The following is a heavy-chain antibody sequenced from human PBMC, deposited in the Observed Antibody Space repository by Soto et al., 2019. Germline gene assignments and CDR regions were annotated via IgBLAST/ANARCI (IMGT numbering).Heavy chain of an antibody. D-gene: IGHD5-18*01. Sequence: EVQLVESGGGLVQPGGSLRLSCAASGFTFRTYWLSWVRQVPGKGLEWVANINLDGSEKNYVDSVKGRFTISRDNARNSLYLQMCSLRAEDTALYYGARDGSTSWYSYDNHGMDVWGQGTTVTVSS. CDR2: INLDGSEK. CDR1: GFTFRTYW. V-gene: IGHV3-7*05. CDR3: ARDGSTSWYSYDNHGMDV. J-gene: IGHJ6*02.